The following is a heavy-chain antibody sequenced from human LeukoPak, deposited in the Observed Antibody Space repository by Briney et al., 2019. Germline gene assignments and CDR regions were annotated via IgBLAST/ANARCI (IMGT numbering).Heavy chain of an antibody. J-gene: IGHJ3*02. CDR1: GYSFSSYS. D-gene: IGHD6-19*01. Sequence: ASVKVSCKASGYSFSSYSISWVRQAPGQGLEWMGWISAYSGNTNYAHKLQGRVTMTTDTSTSTAYMELRSLRSDDTAVYYCAREAPVAAGSDAFDIWGQGTMVTVSS. V-gene: IGHV1-18*01. CDR2: ISAYSGNT. CDR3: AREAPVAAGSDAFDI.